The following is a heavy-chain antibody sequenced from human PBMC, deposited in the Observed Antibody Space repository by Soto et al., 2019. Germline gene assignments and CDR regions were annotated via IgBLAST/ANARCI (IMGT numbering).Heavy chain of an antibody. Sequence: GRSLRLSCAASGFTFSDYYMSWIRQAPGKGLEWLSYISGSSDNTNYADSVKGRFTISRDNAKKSLYLEMNSLRAEDTAVYYCATITMMTWGQGTLVTVSS. D-gene: IGHD3-22*01. CDR1: GFTFSDYY. J-gene: IGHJ5*02. CDR2: ISGSSDNT. CDR3: ATITMMT. V-gene: IGHV3-11*06.